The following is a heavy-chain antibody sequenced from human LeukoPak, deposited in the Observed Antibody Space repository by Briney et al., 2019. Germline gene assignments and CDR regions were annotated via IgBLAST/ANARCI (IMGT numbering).Heavy chain of an antibody. J-gene: IGHJ6*03. D-gene: IGHD6-6*01. CDR2: ISGSGGSA. CDR3: AKGAIPTMTYSSSSRTGYYMDV. Sequence: GGSLRLSCAASGFTFSGYAMSWVRQAPGKGLEWVSAISGSGGSAYYADSVKGRFTISRDNSKNTLYLQMNSLRAEDTAVYYCAKGAIPTMTYSSSSRTGYYMDVWGKGTTVTVSS. CDR1: GFTFSGYA. V-gene: IGHV3-23*01.